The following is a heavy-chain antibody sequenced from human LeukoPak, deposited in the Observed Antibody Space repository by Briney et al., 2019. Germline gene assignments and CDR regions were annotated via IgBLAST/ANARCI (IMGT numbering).Heavy chain of an antibody. CDR3: ARPYGSGSYFVD. CDR2: IYYSGST. CDR1: GGSISSYY. Sequence: SPSETLSLTCTVSGGSISSYYWSWIRQPPGKGLEWIGYIYYSGSTNYSPSLKSRVTISVDTSKNQFSLKLSSVTAADTAFYYCARPYGSGSYFVDWGQGALVTVSS. J-gene: IGHJ4*02. V-gene: IGHV4-59*01. D-gene: IGHD3-10*01.